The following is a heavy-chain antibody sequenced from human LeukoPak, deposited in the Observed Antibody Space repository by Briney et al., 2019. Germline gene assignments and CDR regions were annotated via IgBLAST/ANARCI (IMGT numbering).Heavy chain of an antibody. D-gene: IGHD4/OR15-4a*01. CDR3: AGPGRYGANLDDAFDI. J-gene: IGHJ3*02. CDR2: ISWNSGSI. V-gene: IGHV3-9*01. Sequence: GGSLRLSCAASGFTFDDYAMHWVRQAPGKGLEWVSGISWNSGSIDYADSVKGRFTISRDNAKNSLYLQMNSLRAEDTALYYCAGPGRYGANLDDAFDIWGQGTMVTVSS. CDR1: GFTFDDYA.